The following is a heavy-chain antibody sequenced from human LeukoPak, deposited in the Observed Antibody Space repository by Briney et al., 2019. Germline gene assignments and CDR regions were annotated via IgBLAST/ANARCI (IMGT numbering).Heavy chain of an antibody. Sequence: GGSLRLSCAASGFTFSDYYTSWIRQAPGKGLEWVSYISGTSTYTNYADFVKGRFTISRDNAKNSLYLQMNSLRAEDTAVYYCARVVYYDSSGYAYWGQGTLVTVSS. CDR1: GFTFSDYY. J-gene: IGHJ4*02. CDR3: ARVVYYDSSGYAY. V-gene: IGHV3-11*06. D-gene: IGHD3-22*01. CDR2: ISGTSTYT.